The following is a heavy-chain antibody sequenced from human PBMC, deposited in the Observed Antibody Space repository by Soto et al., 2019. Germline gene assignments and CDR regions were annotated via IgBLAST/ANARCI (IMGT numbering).Heavy chain of an antibody. Sequence: QITLKESGPTLVKPTQTLTLTCTFSGFSLTTSGVGVGWIRQSPGKALEWLALIYWNDDQWYSPSLKSRLTSTNDTSNNQVDLKMTNMDPVDTATYFCARSRRITMIGVVSWFDPWGQGTLVTVSS. V-gene: IGHV2-5*01. CDR3: ARSRRITMIGVVSWFDP. CDR1: GFSLTTSGVG. CDR2: IYWNDDQ. D-gene: IGHD3-3*01. J-gene: IGHJ5*02.